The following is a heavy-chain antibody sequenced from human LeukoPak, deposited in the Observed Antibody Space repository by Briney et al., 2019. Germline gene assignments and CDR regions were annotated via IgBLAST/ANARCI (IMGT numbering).Heavy chain of an antibody. CDR3: ARGSGYWEQLVGYYYMDV. D-gene: IGHD6-6*01. CDR1: GASISGYW. J-gene: IGHJ6*03. V-gene: IGHV4-4*07. Sequence: SETLSLTCDVSGASISGYWWSWIRQPAGKGLEWIGRMYTDGDTNYNPALKSRVTVSVDTSKNLFSLKLISVTAADTAVYYCARGSGYWEQLVGYYYMDVWGKGTTVTVSS. CDR2: MYTDGDT.